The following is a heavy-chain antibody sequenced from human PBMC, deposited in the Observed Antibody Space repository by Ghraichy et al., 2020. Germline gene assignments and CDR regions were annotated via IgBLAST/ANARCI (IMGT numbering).Heavy chain of an antibody. CDR1: GFTFSSYG. V-gene: IGHV3-30*18. D-gene: IGHD5-18*01. J-gene: IGHJ4*02. CDR3: AKDGYRQFDY. Sequence: GGSLRLSCAASGFTFSSYGMHWVRQAPGKGLEWVAVISYDGSNKYYADSVKGRFTISRDNSKNTLYLQMNSLRAEDTAVYYCAKDGYRQFDYWGQGTLVTVSS. CDR2: ISYDGSNK.